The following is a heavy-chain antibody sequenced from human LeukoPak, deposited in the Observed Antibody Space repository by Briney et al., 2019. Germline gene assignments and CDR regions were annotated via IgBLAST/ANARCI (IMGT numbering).Heavy chain of an antibody. D-gene: IGHD2-2*01. CDR3: ARGQLGYCSSTSCYGAKNWFDP. J-gene: IGHJ5*02. Sequence: SETLSLTCAVYGGSFSGYYWSWIRQPPGKGLEWIGEINHSGSTNYNPSLKSRVTISVDTSKNQFSLKLSSVTAADTAVYYCARGQLGYCSSTSCYGAKNWFDPWGQGTLVTVSS. CDR1: GGSFSGYY. CDR2: INHSGST. V-gene: IGHV4-34*01.